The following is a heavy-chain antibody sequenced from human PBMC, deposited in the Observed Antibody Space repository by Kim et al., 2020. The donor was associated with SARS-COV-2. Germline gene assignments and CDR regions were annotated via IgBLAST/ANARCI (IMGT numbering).Heavy chain of an antibody. Sequence: RVTLSVDTSKKQFSLKLSSVTAADTAVYYCARSHTRPICGVVTPFDYWGQGTLVTVSS. J-gene: IGHJ4*02. D-gene: IGHD3-3*01. V-gene: IGHV4-30-2*04. CDR3: ARSHTRPICGVVTPFDY.